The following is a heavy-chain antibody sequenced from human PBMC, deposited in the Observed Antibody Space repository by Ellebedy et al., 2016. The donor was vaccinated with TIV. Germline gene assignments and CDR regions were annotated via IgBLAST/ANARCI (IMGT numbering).Heavy chain of an antibody. D-gene: IGHD6-19*01. J-gene: IGHJ4*02. V-gene: IGHV3-30*03. CDR2: ISYDGSNK. Sequence: GGSLRLXXAASGFTFSSYGMHWVRQAPGKGLEWVAVISYDGSNKYYADSVKGRFTISRDNSKNTLYLEMNSLRAEDTAVYYCATIAVAGTGDYFDYWGQGTLVTVSS. CDR3: ATIAVAGTGDYFDY. CDR1: GFTFSSYG.